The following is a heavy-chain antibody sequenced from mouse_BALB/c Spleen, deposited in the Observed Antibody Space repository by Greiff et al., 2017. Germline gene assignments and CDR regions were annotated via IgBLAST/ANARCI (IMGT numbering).Heavy chain of an antibody. CDR2: ISTYYGDA. D-gene: IGHD1-1*01. V-gene: IGHV1S137*01. Sequence: QVQLQQSGAELVRPGVSVKISCKGSGYTFTDYAMHWVKQSHAKSLEWIGVISTYYGDASYNQKFKGKATMTLDKSSSTAYMELARLTSEDSAIYYCARSVAPYAMDYWGQGTSVTVSS. J-gene: IGHJ4*01. CDR1: GYTFTDYA. CDR3: ARSVAPYAMDY.